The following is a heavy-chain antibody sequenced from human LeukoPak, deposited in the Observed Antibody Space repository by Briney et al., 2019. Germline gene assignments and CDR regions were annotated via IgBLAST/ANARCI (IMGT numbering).Heavy chain of an antibody. CDR2: ISAYNGNT. Sequence: ASVKVSCKASGYTFTSYGISWVRQAPGQGLEWVGWISAYNGNTNYAQKLQGRVTMTTDTSTSTAYMELRSLRSDDTAVYYCARDSYYDILTGYLYWGQGTLVTVSS. CDR1: GYTFTSYG. J-gene: IGHJ4*02. CDR3: ARDSYYDILTGYLY. D-gene: IGHD3-9*01. V-gene: IGHV1-18*01.